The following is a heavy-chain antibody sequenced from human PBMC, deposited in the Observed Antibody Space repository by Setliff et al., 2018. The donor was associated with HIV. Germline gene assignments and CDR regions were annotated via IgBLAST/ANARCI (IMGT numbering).Heavy chain of an antibody. CDR1: GYSIGSGSF. CDR2: IPHNGGT. J-gene: IGHJ4*02. Sequence: SETLSLTCAVSGYSIGSGSFWGRIRQPPGKGLEWIATIPHNGGTYYNPDPSLTGRVTISVDTSKNQFSLKLAFVTAADTAVYYCARYSTSTTNFDCWGQGTLVTVSS. D-gene: IGHD4-17*01. CDR3: ARYSTSTTNFDC. V-gene: IGHV4-38-2*01.